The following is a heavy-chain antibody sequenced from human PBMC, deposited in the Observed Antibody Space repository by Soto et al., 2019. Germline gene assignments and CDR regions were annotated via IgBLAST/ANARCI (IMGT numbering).Heavy chain of an antibody. Sequence: SETLSLTCAVSGGSISSSNWWSWVRQPPGKGLEWIGEIYHSGSTNYNPSLKSRVTISVDKSKNQFSLKLSSVTAADTAVYYCARVKAGVAGTEEYFQHWGQGTLVTVSS. D-gene: IGHD6-19*01. CDR3: ARVKAGVAGTEEYFQH. J-gene: IGHJ1*01. CDR2: IYHSGST. CDR1: GGSISSSNW. V-gene: IGHV4-4*02.